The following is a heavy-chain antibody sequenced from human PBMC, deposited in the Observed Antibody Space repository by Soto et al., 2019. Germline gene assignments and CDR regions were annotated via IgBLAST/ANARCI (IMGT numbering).Heavy chain of an antibody. V-gene: IGHV3-30-3*01. J-gene: IGHJ6*02. CDR3: AREWEWFGELLYVHYGMDV. D-gene: IGHD3-10*01. CDR1: GFTFSSYA. Sequence: QVQLVESGGGVVQPGRSLRLSCAASGFTFSSYAMHWVRQAPGKGLEWVAVISYDGSNKYYADSVKGRFTISRDNSKNTLYLQMNSLRAEDTAVYYCAREWEWFGELLYVHYGMDVWGQGTTVTVSS. CDR2: ISYDGSNK.